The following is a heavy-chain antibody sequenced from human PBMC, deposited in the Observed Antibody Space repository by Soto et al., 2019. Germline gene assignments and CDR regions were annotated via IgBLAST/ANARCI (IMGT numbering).Heavy chain of an antibody. CDR2: INHSGST. J-gene: IGHJ5*02. CDR3: ARKRWFDP. V-gene: IGHV4-34*01. Sequence: SETLSLTCAVYGGSFSGYYWSWIRQPPGKGLEWIGEINHSGSTNYNPSLKSRVTISVDTSKNQFSLKLSSVTAADTAVYYCARKRWFDPWGQGTLVTVSS. CDR1: GGSFSGYY.